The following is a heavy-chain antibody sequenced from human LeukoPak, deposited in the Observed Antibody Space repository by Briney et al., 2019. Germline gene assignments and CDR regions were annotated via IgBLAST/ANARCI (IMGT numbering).Heavy chain of an antibody. Sequence: SETLSLTCSVSGASVTTSKTYWGWIRQPPGKGLEWIGEINHSGSTNYNPSLKSRVTISVDTSKNQFSLKLSSVTAADTAVYYCARGSGDTYYYDSSGYYGRAPYYFDYWGQGTLATVSS. D-gene: IGHD3-22*01. CDR2: INHSGST. V-gene: IGHV4-39*07. J-gene: IGHJ4*02. CDR3: ARGSGDTYYYDSSGYYGRAPYYFDY. CDR1: GASVTTSKTY.